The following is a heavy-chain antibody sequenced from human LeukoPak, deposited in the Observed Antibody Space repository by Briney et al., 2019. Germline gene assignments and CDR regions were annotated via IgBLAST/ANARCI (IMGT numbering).Heavy chain of an antibody. D-gene: IGHD3-22*01. CDR2: INHSGTT. V-gene: IGHV4-34*01. J-gene: IGHJ6*03. CDR1: GGSFGNYF. Sequence: SETLSLTCAVYGGSFGNYFWSWIRQSPGKGLEWIGEINHSGTTNYNPSLKSRVSLSLDTSKNQFSLRLSSVTAADTGVYYCARGRTITLAVVRYYYLYMDVWGKGTTVTVSS. CDR3: ARGRTITLAVVRYYYLYMDV.